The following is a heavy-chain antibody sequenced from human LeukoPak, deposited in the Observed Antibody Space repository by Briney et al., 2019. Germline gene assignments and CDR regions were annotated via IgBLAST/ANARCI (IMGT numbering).Heavy chain of an antibody. CDR3: ARGGSGSYYR. V-gene: IGHV4-34*01. CDR2: INHSGST. CDR1: GGSIINFY. Sequence: SETLSLTCTVSGGSIINFYWSWIRQPPGKGLEWIGEINHSGSTNYNPSLKSRVTISVDTSKNQFSLKLSSVTAADTAVYYCARGGSGSYYRWGQGTLVTVSS. J-gene: IGHJ4*02. D-gene: IGHD3-10*01.